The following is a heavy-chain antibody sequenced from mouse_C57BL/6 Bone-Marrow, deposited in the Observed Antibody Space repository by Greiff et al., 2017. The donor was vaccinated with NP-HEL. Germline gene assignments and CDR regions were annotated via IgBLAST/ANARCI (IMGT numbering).Heavy chain of an antibody. V-gene: IGHV5-2*01. CDR1: EYAFPSHD. D-gene: IGHD2-4*01. Sequence: EVMLVESGGGLVQPGESLKLSCESNEYAFPSHDMSWVRKTPEKRLELVAAINSDGGSTYYPDTMEGRFTISRDNTKKTLYLHMSRLRSEDTALYYCASPLRPYYFDYWGQGTTLTVSS. CDR3: ASPLRPYYFDY. CDR2: INSDGGST. J-gene: IGHJ2*01.